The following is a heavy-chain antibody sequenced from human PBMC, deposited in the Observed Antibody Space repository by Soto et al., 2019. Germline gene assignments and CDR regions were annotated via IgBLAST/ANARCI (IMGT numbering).Heavy chain of an antibody. CDR2: ISAYNGNT. CDR1: GYTFTSYG. V-gene: IGHV1-18*01. Sequence: ASVKVSCKASGYTFTSYGISWVRQAPGQGLEWMGWISAYNGNTNYAQKLQGRVTMTTDTSTSTAYMELRSLRSDDTAVYYCARDLRFLEWAHDAFDIWGQGRMVT. CDR3: ARDLRFLEWAHDAFDI. D-gene: IGHD3-3*01. J-gene: IGHJ3*02.